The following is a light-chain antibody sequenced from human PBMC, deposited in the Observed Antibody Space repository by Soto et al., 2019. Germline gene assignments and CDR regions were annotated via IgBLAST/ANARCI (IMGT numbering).Light chain of an antibody. CDR2: DVS. Sequence: QSALTQSPSASGSPGQSVTISCTGTSSDIGGYNSVSWYQQHPGKAPKVMIYDVSKRPSGVPDRFSGSKSDNTASLTVSALQAEDEADYYCSSYTDRNNLVFGTGTQLTVL. V-gene: IGLV2-8*01. J-gene: IGLJ1*01. CDR1: SSDIGGYNS. CDR3: SSYTDRNNLV.